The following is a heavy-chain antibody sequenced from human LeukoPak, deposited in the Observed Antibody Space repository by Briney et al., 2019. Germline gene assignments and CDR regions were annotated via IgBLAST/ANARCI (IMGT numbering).Heavy chain of an antibody. J-gene: IGHJ3*02. Sequence: SETLSLTCTVPGGSMTSYYWSWIRQAAGKGLEWIGRVSTSGSTNFNSSLKSRVTMSVDTSKNQFSLKLRSVTAADTAVYYCARLNWNHDAFDIWGQGTVVTVSS. CDR2: VSTSGST. CDR1: GGSMTSYY. CDR3: ARLNWNHDAFDI. V-gene: IGHV4-4*07. D-gene: IGHD1-20*01.